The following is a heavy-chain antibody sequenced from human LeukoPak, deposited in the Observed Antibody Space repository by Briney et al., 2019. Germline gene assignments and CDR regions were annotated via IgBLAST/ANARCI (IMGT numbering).Heavy chain of an antibody. CDR3: ARPKTGSDAFDI. V-gene: IGHV4-4*02. CDR2: IYHSGST. D-gene: IGHD3-9*01. J-gene: IGHJ3*02. CDR1: GGSISSSNW. Sequence: SGTLPLTCAVSGGSISSSNWWGWVRQPPGKGLEWIGEIYHSGSTNYNPSLKSRVTISVDKSKNQFSLKLSSVTAADTAVYYCARPKTGSDAFDIWGQGTMVTVSS.